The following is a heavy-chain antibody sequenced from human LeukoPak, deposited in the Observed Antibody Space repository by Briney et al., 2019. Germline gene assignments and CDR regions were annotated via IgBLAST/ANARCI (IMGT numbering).Heavy chain of an antibody. V-gene: IGHV3-48*04. D-gene: IGHD3-22*01. Sequence: GGSLRLSCAASGFTFSSYSMNWVRQAPGKGLEWVSYISSRGSTIYYADSVKGRFTISRDNAKNSLYLQMNSLRAEDTAVYYCARDGLEDYYYYYMDVWGKGTTVTVSS. J-gene: IGHJ6*03. CDR2: ISSRGSTI. CDR1: GFTFSSYS. CDR3: ARDGLEDYYYYYMDV.